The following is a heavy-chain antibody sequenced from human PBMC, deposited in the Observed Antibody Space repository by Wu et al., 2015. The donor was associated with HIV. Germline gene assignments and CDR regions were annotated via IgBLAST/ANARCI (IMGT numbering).Heavy chain of an antibody. D-gene: IGHD3-22*01. Sequence: QVQLVQSGAEVKKPGASVKVSCKASGYTFTGYYMHWVRQAPGQGLEWMGWINPNSGGTNYAQKFQGRVTMTRDTSISTAYMELSRLRSDDTAVYYCARDRGGYYDSSPLQYFQHWGQGTLVTVSS. CDR2: INPNSGGT. V-gene: IGHV1-2*02. CDR1: GYTFTGYY. J-gene: IGHJ1*01. CDR3: ARDRGGYYDSSPLQYFQH.